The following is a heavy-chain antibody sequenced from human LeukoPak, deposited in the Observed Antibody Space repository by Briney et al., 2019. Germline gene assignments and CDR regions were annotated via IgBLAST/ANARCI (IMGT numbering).Heavy chain of an antibody. J-gene: IGHJ4*02. V-gene: IGHV3-43*01. CDR2: ISWDGGST. CDR3: AKGPSGYLDYFDY. CDR1: GFTFDDYT. Sequence: GGSLRLSCAASGFTFDDYTMHWVRQAPGKGLEWLSLISWDGGSTYYADSVKGRFTISRDNSKNSLYLQMNSLRTEDTALYYCAKGPSGYLDYFDYWGQGTLVTVSS. D-gene: IGHD3-22*01.